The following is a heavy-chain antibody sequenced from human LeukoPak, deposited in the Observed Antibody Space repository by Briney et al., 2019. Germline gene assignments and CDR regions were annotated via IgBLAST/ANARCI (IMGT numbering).Heavy chain of an antibody. CDR2: ISGSGGST. CDR1: GFTFSDYS. V-gene: IGHV3-23*01. J-gene: IGHJ3*02. Sequence: GGSLRLSCAASGFTFSDYSMNWVRQAPGKGLEWVSAISGSGGSTYYADSVKGRFTISRDNSKNTLYLQMNSLRAEDTAVYYCARALIGDAFDIWGQGTMVTVSS. CDR3: ARALIGDAFDI. D-gene: IGHD3-10*01.